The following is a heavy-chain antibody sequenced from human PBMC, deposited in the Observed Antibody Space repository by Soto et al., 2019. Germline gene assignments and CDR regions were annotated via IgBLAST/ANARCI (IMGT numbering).Heavy chain of an antibody. Sequence: SETLSLTCSVSGDSISNLDYFWAWIRQPPGQALEYIGYIYKSATTYYNPSFESRVAISVDTSKSQFSLNVTSVTAADAAVYFCARGRYCLTGRCFPNWFDSWGQGALVTVSS. V-gene: IGHV4-30-4*01. D-gene: IGHD7-27*01. J-gene: IGHJ5*01. CDR3: ARGRYCLTGRCFPNWFDS. CDR1: GDSISNLDYF. CDR2: IYKSATT.